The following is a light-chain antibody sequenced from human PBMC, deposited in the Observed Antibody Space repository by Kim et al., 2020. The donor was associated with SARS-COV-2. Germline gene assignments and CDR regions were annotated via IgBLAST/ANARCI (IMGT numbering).Light chain of an antibody. J-gene: IGKJ1*01. CDR2: SAS. CDR3: QHYSGYWT. Sequence: SSSVGDRVTITCRASQSITTWLAWYQQKPGEAPRVLVSSASSLQTGVPSRFSGSGSGTEFTLTIDGLQSDDFATYCCQHYSGYWTFGPGTKVDIK. V-gene: IGKV1-5*01. CDR1: QSITTW.